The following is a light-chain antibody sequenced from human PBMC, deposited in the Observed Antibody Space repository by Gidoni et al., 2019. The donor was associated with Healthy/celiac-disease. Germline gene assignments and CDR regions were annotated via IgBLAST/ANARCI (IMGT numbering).Light chain of an antibody. J-gene: IGLJ3*02. CDR2: GHS. CDR3: QSYDSSLSGSGV. V-gene: IGLV1-40*01. Sequence: QSVLTQPPSVSGAPAQRVTISCTCSSSNHGACYDVHWYQHLPGTAPKLLIYGHSNRPSGVSDRFSGSKSGTSASLAITGLQAEDEADYYCQSYDSSLSGSGVFGGGTKLTVL. CDR1: SSNHGACYD.